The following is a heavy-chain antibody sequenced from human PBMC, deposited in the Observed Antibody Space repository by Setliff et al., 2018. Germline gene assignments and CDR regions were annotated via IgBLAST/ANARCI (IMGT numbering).Heavy chain of an antibody. J-gene: IGHJ4*02. Sequence: ASVKVSCKTSGYTFTSYAISWVRQAPGRGLEWMGWISAYNDNTNYAQKFQGRVTMTTDTSTSTAYMGLTSLRSDDTAVYYCARASPHHPYDSSGYYYGDYWGQGTLVTVSS. V-gene: IGHV1-18*01. CDR2: ISAYNDNT. D-gene: IGHD3-22*01. CDR3: ARASPHHPYDSSGYYYGDY. CDR1: GYTFTSYA.